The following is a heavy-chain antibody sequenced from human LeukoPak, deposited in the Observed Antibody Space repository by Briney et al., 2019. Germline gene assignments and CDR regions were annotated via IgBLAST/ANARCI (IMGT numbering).Heavy chain of an antibody. J-gene: IGHJ6*03. V-gene: IGHV3-30-3*01. CDR1: GFTFSSYA. CDR3: ARALRGLIAAAGTYYYYYMDV. CDR2: ISYDGSNK. D-gene: IGHD6-13*01. Sequence: GRSLRLSCAASGFTFSSYAMRWVRQAPGKGLEWVAVISYDGSNKYYADSVKGRFTISRDNSKNTLYLQMNSLRAEDTAVYYCARALRGLIAAAGTYYYYYMDVWGKGTTVTVSS.